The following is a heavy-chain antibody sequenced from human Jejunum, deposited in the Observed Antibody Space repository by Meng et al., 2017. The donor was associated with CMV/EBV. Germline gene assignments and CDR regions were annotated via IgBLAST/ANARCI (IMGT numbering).Heavy chain of an antibody. D-gene: IGHD6-19*01. V-gene: IGHV4-39*07. Sequence: QLQLQESGPGLVKPSGTLSLTCTVSGDSLSNSRHFWGWIRQPPGKGLEWIANIDYTGTTYYNPSLKSRVTISRDTSKNQFSLKLNSVTAADTAVYYCARVPPSGNYRFDYWGQGTLVTVSS. J-gene: IGHJ4*02. CDR1: GDSLSNSRHF. CDR2: IDYTGTT. CDR3: ARVPPSGNYRFDY.